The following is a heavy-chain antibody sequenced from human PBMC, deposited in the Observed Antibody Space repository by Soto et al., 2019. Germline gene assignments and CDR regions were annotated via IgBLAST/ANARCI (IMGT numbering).Heavy chain of an antibody. J-gene: IGHJ4*02. CDR1: GFTFSNYW. V-gene: IGHV3-74*03. CDR2: VNSDGTST. D-gene: IGHD7-27*01. CDR3: TRGGTTTTYWGLFSY. Sequence: EVQLVESGGGLVQPEGSLRLSCAASGFTFSNYWIHWVRQVPGKGLVWVSRVNSDGTSTSYADFVKGRFTITRDNAKNTVYLQMDNLGADDTAVYYCTRGGTTTTYWGLFSYWGQGALVAVSS.